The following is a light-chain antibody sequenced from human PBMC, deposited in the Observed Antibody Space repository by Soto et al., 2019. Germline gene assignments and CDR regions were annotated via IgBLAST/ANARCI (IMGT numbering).Light chain of an antibody. CDR1: QDINIY. V-gene: IGKV1-33*01. CDR2: DAS. J-gene: IGKJ1*01. Sequence: DIQMTQSPSSLFASVGDRVTITCQATQDINIYLNWYQQKPGKAPNLLIYDASNLEIGVPSRFSGSGSGTEFTLTISSLQPDDFATYYCQQYNSYSWTFGQGTKVDIK. CDR3: QQYNSYSWT.